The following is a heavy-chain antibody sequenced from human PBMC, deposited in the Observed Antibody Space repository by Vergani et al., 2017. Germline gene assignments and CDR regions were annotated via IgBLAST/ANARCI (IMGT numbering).Heavy chain of an antibody. CDR3: VRDRGLCAGGRCYTEAWDY. Sequence: QVQLVESGGGVVQPGTSLRLSCVVSGFALNRHAMYWVRQAPGKGLEWVVGISFDGTNEYYPDLVRGRFTFSRDIAKNTLYLQVRSLRLEDTGVYHCVRDRGLCAGGRCYTEAWDYWGQGTPVTVSS. V-gene: IGHV3-30-3*01. D-gene: IGHD2-2*02. CDR2: ISFDGTNE. CDR1: GFALNRHA. J-gene: IGHJ4*02.